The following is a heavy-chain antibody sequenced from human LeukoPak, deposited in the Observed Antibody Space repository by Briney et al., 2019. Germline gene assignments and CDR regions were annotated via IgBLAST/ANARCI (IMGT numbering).Heavy chain of an antibody. CDR1: GFTFDDYA. CDR3: AKDTSLYYYGSGSYAFDI. V-gene: IGHV3-9*01. J-gene: IGHJ3*02. Sequence: GGSLRLSCAASGFTFDDYAMHWVRQAPGKGLEWVSGISWNSGSIGYADSAKGRFTISRDNAKNSLYLQMNSLRAEDTALYYCAKDTSLYYYGSGSYAFDIWGQGTMVTVSS. D-gene: IGHD3-10*01. CDR2: ISWNSGSI.